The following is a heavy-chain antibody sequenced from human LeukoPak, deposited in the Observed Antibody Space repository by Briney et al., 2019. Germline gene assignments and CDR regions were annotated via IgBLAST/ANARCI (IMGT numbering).Heavy chain of an antibody. CDR2: ISAYNGNT. CDR3: ARGGIAAAVDYFDY. CDR1: GYTFTSYG. D-gene: IGHD6-13*01. J-gene: IGHJ4*02. V-gene: IGHV1-18*01. Sequence: ASVKVSCKASGYTFTSYGINWVRQAPGQGLGWMGWISAYNGNTNYAQKLQGRVTMTTDTSTSTAYMELRSLRSDDTAVYYCARGGIAAAVDYFDYWGQGTLVTVSS.